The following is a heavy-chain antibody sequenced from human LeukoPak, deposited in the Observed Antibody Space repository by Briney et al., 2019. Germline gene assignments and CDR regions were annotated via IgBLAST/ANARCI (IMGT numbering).Heavy chain of an antibody. V-gene: IGHV4-59*01. CDR2: IYYSGST. J-gene: IGHJ5*02. CDR1: GGSISSYY. Sequence: SETLSLTCTVSGGSISSYYWSWIRQPPGKGLEWIGYIYYSGSTNYNPSLKSRVTISVDTSKNQFSLKLSSVTAADTAVYYCAREGVHCSSTSCYLYNWFDPWGQGTLVTVSS. D-gene: IGHD2-2*01. CDR3: AREGVHCSSTSCYLYNWFDP.